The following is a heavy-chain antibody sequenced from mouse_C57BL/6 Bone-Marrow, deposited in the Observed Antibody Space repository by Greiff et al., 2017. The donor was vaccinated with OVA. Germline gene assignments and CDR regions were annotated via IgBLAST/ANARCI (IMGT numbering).Heavy chain of an antibody. CDR1: GYAFSSSW. Sequence: VQLLQSGPELVKPGASVKISCKASGYAFSSSWMNWVKQRPGKGLEWIGRINPGDGDTNYNGKFKGKATLTADKSSSTAYMQLSSLTSEDSAVYFCANFITTVVARDYWGQGTTLTVSS. CDR2: INPGDGDT. D-gene: IGHD1-1*01. V-gene: IGHV1-82*01. CDR3: ANFITTVVARDY. J-gene: IGHJ2*01.